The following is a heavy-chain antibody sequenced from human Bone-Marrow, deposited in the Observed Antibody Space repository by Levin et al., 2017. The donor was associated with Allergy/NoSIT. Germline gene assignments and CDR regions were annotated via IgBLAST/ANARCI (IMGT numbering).Heavy chain of an antibody. CDR2: ISSSSSYI. Sequence: GASVKVSCAASGFTFSSYRMNWVRQAPGKGLEWVSSISSSSSYIYYADSVKGRFTISRDNAKNSLYLQMNSLRAEDTAVYYCARSERAYCGGDCPLFDYWGQGTLVTVSS. J-gene: IGHJ4*02. V-gene: IGHV3-21*01. D-gene: IGHD2-21*02. CDR3: ARSERAYCGGDCPLFDY. CDR1: GFTFSSYR.